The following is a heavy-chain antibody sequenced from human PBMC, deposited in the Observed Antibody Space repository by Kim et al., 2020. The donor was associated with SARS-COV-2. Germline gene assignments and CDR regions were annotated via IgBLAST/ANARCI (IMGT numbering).Heavy chain of an antibody. J-gene: IGHJ6*03. CDR1: GYTFTGYA. CDR3: ARASYYDIFRYYYHYIDV. D-gene: IGHD3-9*01. V-gene: IGHV1-3*01. CDR2: INASNGNT. Sequence: ASVKVSCKASGYTFTGYAMHWVRQAPGQRLEWMGWINASNGNTKYSQKFQGRVTITRDTSASTAYMELSSLRSDDTAVYYCARASYYDIFRYYYHYIDVW.